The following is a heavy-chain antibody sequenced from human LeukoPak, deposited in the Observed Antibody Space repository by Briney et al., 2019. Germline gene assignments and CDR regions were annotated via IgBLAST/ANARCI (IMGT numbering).Heavy chain of an antibody. CDR2: ISAYNGNT. Sequence: ASVKVSCKASGYTFTSYGISWVRQAPGQGLEWVGWISAYNGNTNYAQKLQGRVTMTTDTSTSTAYMELRSLRSDDTAVYYCARAWYDSSGYYYYYYGMEVWGQGTTVTVSS. CDR1: GYTFTSYG. V-gene: IGHV1-18*01. D-gene: IGHD3-22*01. CDR3: ARAWYDSSGYYYYYYGMEV. J-gene: IGHJ6*02.